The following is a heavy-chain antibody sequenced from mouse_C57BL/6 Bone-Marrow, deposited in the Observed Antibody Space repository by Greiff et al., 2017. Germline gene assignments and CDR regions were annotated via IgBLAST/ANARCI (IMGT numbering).Heavy chain of an antibody. V-gene: IGHV1-19*01. CDR2: INPYNGGT. D-gene: IGHD4-1*01. CDR3: ARLTGTYFDV. J-gene: IGHJ1*03. CDR1: GYTFTDYY. Sequence: EVQLQQSGPVLVKPGASVKMSCKASGYTFTDYYMNWVKQSHGKSLEWIGVINPYNGGTSYNQKFKGKATLTVDKSSSTAYMALNSLTSEDSAVYYCARLTGTYFDVWGTGTTVTVSS.